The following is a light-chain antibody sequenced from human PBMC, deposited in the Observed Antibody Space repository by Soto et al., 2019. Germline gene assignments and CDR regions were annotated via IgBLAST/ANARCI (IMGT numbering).Light chain of an antibody. V-gene: IGKV1-33*01. CDR2: DAS. Sequence: DIQMTQSPSSLSASVGDRITITCQASQDIRNHLNWYQQKPGKAPKILIYDASNLEAGVPSRFSGSGSGTYFTFTISSLQPEDIATYFCQQFLNVLTFGGGTKVDIK. J-gene: IGKJ4*01. CDR3: QQFLNVLT. CDR1: QDIRNH.